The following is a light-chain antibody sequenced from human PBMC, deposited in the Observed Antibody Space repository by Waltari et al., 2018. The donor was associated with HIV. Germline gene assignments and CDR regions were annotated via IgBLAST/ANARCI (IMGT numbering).Light chain of an antibody. CDR2: KAS. Sequence: DIQTTQSPSTLSASVSDRAPITCRASQTINNWLAWYQQKPGKAPKLLIYKASTLDSGVPSRFSGNGSGTEFTLSISSLQPDALATDYCQHYETYAPYTFGQGTKLEIK. V-gene: IGKV1-5*03. CDR1: QTINNW. CDR3: QHYETYAPYT. J-gene: IGKJ2*01.